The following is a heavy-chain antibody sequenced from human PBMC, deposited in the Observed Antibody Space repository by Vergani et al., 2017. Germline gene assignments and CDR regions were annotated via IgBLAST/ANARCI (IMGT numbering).Heavy chain of an antibody. CDR2: ISGSGGST. J-gene: IGHJ3*02. CDR3: AKDRIVVVIADLSHAFDI. Sequence: EVQLVESGGGLVQPGGSLRLSCAASGFTFSSYAMSWVRQAPGKGLEWVSAISGSGGSTYYAYSVKGRFTISRDNSKNTLYLQMNSLRAEDTAVYYCAKDRIVVVIADLSHAFDIWGQGTMVTVSS. D-gene: IGHD2-21*01. V-gene: IGHV3-23*04. CDR1: GFTFSSYA.